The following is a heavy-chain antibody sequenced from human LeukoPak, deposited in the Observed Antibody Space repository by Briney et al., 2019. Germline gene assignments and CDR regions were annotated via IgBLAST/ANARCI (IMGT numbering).Heavy chain of an antibody. D-gene: IGHD4-17*01. CDR1: GFTFSSYS. CDR2: ISSSSSYI. V-gene: IGHV3-21*01. CDR3: ARDKSYGDSSDY. J-gene: IGHJ4*02. Sequence: GGSLRPSCAASGFTFSSYSMNWVRQAPGKGLEWVSSISSSSSYIYYADSVKGRFTISRDNAKNSLYLQMNSLRAEDTAMYYCARDKSYGDSSDYWGQGTLVTVSS.